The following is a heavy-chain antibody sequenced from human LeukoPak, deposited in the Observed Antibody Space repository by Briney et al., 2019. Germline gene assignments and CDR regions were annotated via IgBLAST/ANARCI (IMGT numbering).Heavy chain of an antibody. CDR3: AYYDSSGYYYGRLRY. CDR1: ALTFSSHA. D-gene: IGHD3-22*01. CDR2: ISADGGST. Sequence: GGSLRLSCAASALTFSSHAMSWVRQAPGKGLKWVSAISADGGSTDYADSVKGRFTISRDNSKNTLYLHMNSLRAEDTAVYFCAYYDSSGYYYGRLRYWGQGTPVTVSP. V-gene: IGHV3-23*01. J-gene: IGHJ4*02.